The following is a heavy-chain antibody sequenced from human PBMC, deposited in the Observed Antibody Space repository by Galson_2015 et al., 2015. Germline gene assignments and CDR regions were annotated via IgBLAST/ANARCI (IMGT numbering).Heavy chain of an antibody. V-gene: IGHV3-9*01. CDR3: ARGLPAAPLPPRDY. D-gene: IGHD2-2*01. CDR2: ISWNSGSI. Sequence: SLRLSCAASGFTFDDYAMHWVRQAPGKGLEWVSGISWNSGSIGYADSVKGRFTISRDNAKNSLYLQMNSLRAEDTALYYCARGLPAAPLPPRDYWGQGTLVTVSS. CDR1: GFTFDDYA. J-gene: IGHJ4*02.